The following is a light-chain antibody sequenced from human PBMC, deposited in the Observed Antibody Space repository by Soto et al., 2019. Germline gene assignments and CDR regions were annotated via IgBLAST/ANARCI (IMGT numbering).Light chain of an antibody. Sequence: DIQMTQSPSSLSASVGDRVTITCRASQSISTYLHWYQQKPGTAPKLLIYATSNLQSGVPSRFSGSGSGTDFTLTINSLQPEDSATYYCQQAYSTPWTFGQGTKVDTK. J-gene: IGKJ1*01. CDR2: ATS. CDR3: QQAYSTPWT. CDR1: QSISTY. V-gene: IGKV1-39*01.